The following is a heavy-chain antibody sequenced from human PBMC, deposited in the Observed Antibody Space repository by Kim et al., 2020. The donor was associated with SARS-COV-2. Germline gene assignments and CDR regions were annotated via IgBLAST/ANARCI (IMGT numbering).Heavy chain of an antibody. CDR3: ARATVWFGELSWFDP. D-gene: IGHD3-10*01. Sequence: PALKSRVTISVETSKTPFSLKLSSVTAADTAVYYCARATVWFGELSWFDPWGQGTLVTVSS. V-gene: IGHV4-59*01. J-gene: IGHJ5*02.